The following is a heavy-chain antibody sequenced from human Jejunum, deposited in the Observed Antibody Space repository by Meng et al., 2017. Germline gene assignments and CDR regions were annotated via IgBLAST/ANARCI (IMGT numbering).Heavy chain of an antibody. V-gene: IGHV4-34*01. Sequence: QVKLQQWGAGLLKPSETLSLTCAVYGGSISDYYWTWIRQPPGKWLEWIGEINDSGSTNYNPSLKSRVTISVDTSKSQFYLRVSPVTAADTAVYYCARGNEYSNYGADFWGQGTLVTVSS. CDR2: INDSGST. J-gene: IGHJ4*02. CDR3: ARGNEYSNYGADF. D-gene: IGHD4-11*01. CDR1: GGSISDYY.